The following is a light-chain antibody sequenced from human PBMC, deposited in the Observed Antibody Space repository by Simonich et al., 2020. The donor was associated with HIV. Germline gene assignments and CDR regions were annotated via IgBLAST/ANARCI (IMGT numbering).Light chain of an antibody. V-gene: IGKV1-5*03. CDR3: QQYNSYPYT. CDR1: QSISTW. Sequence: DIQMTQSPSSLSASVGDRVTITCRASQSISTWLAWYQQKPGKAPNLLIYTASTLESGVPSRFSGSISGTEFTLTISSLQPDDFATYYCQQYNSYPYTFGQGTKLEIK. CDR2: TAS. J-gene: IGKJ2*01.